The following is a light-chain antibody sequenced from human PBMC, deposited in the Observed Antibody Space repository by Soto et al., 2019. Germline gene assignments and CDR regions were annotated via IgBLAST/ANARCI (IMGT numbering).Light chain of an antibody. V-gene: IGKV1-39*01. J-gene: IGKJ4*01. CDR2: AAS. Sequence: DIQVTQSPSSLSASVGDRVTITCRASQSISNFLNWYQQRPGKAPKLLIYAASSLQSGVPARFSGSESGTDFTLTISSLQPEDFATYYCQQSYSTPLTFGGGTRVEIK. CDR3: QQSYSTPLT. CDR1: QSISNF.